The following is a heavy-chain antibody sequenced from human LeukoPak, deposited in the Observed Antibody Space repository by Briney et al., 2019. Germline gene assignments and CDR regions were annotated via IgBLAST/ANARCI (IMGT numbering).Heavy chain of an antibody. CDR2: IIPIIGTP. V-gene: IGHV1-69*04. CDR1: GGTFSRNV. D-gene: IGHD6-13*01. Sequence: GSSVKVSCKASGGTFSRNVISWVRQAPGQGLEWMGRIIPIIGTPDYAQKFQGRVTITADKSTNTAYMELTSLKSDDTAIYYCARAGGSSWYVSLYYWGQGTLVTVSS. CDR3: ARAGGSSWYVSLYY. J-gene: IGHJ4*02.